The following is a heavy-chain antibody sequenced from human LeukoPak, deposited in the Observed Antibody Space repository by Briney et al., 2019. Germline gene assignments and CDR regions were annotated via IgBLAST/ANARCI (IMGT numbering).Heavy chain of an antibody. Sequence: ASVKVSCKASGYTFTGYYMHWVRQAPGQGLEWMGWINPNSGGTNYAQKFQGWVTMTRDTSISTAYMELSRLRSDDTAVYYCARARPPYYDSSAVSYPFDYWGQGTLVTVSS. CDR2: INPNSGGT. V-gene: IGHV1-2*04. D-gene: IGHD3-22*01. CDR3: ARARPPYYDSSAVSYPFDY. J-gene: IGHJ4*02. CDR1: GYTFTGYY.